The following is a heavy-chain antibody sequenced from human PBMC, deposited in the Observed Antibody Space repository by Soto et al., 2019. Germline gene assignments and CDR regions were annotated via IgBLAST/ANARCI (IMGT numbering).Heavy chain of an antibody. D-gene: IGHD6-19*01. CDR2: INHRGRT. CDR1: GGSFSGYY. CDR3: ARGPDQWPLDY. V-gene: IGHV4-34*01. Sequence: PSETLSLTCAVYGGSFSGYYWSWIRQPPGKGLEWIGEINHRGRTNYNPSLKSRVTISVDTSKNQFSLKLISVTAADTAVYYCARGPDQWPLDYWGQGALVTVSS. J-gene: IGHJ4*02.